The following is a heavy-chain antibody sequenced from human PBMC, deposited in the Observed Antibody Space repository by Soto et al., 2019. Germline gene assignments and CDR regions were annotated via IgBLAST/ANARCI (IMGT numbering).Heavy chain of an antibody. CDR2: MNTNSGNT. CDR3: ARGSVVTPVLLFY. D-gene: IGHD2-21*02. J-gene: IGHJ4*02. CDR1: VYTFTSYD. V-gene: IGHV1-8*01. Sequence: QVQLVQSGAEVKKPGASVKVSCKASVYTFTSYDINWVRQATGQWLEWMGWMNTNSGNTGYAQKFQGRVTMTRNTSISTAYMELSSLRSEDTSVYYCARGSVVTPVLLFYWGQGTLVTVSS.